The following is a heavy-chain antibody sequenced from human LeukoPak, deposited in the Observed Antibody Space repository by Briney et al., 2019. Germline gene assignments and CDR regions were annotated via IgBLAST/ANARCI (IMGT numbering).Heavy chain of an antibody. Sequence: ASVKVSCKASGYTFTGYYMHWVRQAPGQGREWMGWINPNSGGTNYAQKFQGRVTMTRDTSISTAYMELSRLRSDDTAVYYCATASMIVVAPFFAFDIWGQGTMVTVSS. CDR2: INPNSGGT. CDR3: ATASMIVVAPFFAFDI. V-gene: IGHV1-2*02. CDR1: GYTFTGYY. J-gene: IGHJ3*02. D-gene: IGHD3-22*01.